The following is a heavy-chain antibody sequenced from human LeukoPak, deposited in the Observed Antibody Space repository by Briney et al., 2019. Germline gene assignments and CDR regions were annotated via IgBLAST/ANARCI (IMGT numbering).Heavy chain of an antibody. Sequence: PGGSLRLSCAASGPTFSSHAMHWVRQAPGKGLEWVGVVSPDGSNQYYIDSVKGRFTISRDNSKNTLYLQMNSLRTEDTAVYYCARDYKQDFDYWGQGTLVTVSS. CDR2: VSPDGSNQ. CDR1: GPTFSSHA. D-gene: IGHD3-10*01. V-gene: IGHV3-30*03. CDR3: ARDYKQDFDY. J-gene: IGHJ4*02.